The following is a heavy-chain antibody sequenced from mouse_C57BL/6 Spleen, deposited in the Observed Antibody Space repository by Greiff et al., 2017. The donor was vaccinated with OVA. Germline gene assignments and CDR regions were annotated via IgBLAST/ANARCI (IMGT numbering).Heavy chain of an antibody. CDR1: GYTFTSYW. CDR2: IDPSDSYT. CDR3: ARSGY. J-gene: IGHJ2*01. V-gene: IGHV1-50*01. Sequence: QVQLQHPGAELVKPGASVKLSCKASGYTFTSYWMQWVKQRPGQGLEWIGEIDPSDSYTNYNQKFKGKATLTVDTSSSTAYMQLSSLTSEDSAVYYCARSGYWGQGTTLTVSS. D-gene: IGHD3-1*01.